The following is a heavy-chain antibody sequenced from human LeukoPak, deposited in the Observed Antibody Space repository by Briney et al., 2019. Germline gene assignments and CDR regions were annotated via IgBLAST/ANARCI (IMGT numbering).Heavy chain of an antibody. CDR3: ARHYGGLDDY. Sequence: ASVKVSCKTSGDTFSSYGISWVRQAPGQGLEWMGRIIPIVGSTNYAEKLQGRVTITADKSTSTVYMELSSPRSEDTAVYYCARHYGGLDDYWGQGTLIIASS. J-gene: IGHJ4*02. D-gene: IGHD4-23*01. V-gene: IGHV1-69*04. CDR2: IIPIVGST. CDR1: GDTFSSYG.